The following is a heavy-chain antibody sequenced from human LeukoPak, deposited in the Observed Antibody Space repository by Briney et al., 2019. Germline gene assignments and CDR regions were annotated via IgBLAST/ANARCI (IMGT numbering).Heavy chain of an antibody. D-gene: IGHD6-13*01. Sequence: SETLSLTCTVSGGSISSYDWSWIRQPPGKGLEWIGYVYDSGRTNYNPSLRNRVTISEDTSKNQFSLNLGSVTAADTAVYYSARGDSSSWALCAFDIWGQGTLVTVSS. CDR3: ARGDSSSWALCAFDI. V-gene: IGHV4-59*01. J-gene: IGHJ3*02. CDR1: GGSISSYD. CDR2: VYDSGRT.